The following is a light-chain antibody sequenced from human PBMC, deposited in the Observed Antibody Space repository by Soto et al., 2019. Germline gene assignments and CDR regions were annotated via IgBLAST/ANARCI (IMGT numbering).Light chain of an antibody. Sequence: ERVMTQSPATLSASPGESVTLSCRASQTVSSNLAWYQHKPGQAPRLLIYATSTRAPGVSARFSGSGSGSGTEFTLPISSLQSEDFAVYYCQQYNNWPQVSFGPGTKVEIK. CDR2: ATS. J-gene: IGKJ3*01. V-gene: IGKV3-15*01. CDR3: QQYNNWPQVS. CDR1: QTVSSN.